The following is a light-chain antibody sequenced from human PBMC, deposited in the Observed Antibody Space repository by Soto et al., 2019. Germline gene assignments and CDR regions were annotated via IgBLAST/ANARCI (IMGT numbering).Light chain of an antibody. CDR3: QQANSFPWT. CDR2: AES. Sequence: DIQMTQSPSYVSASVGDRVTITCRASQVIGSWLAWYQQKPGKAPKLLIYAESSLHSGVPSSFSGSGSGTDFTLTISSLQPEDSATYYCQQANSFPWTFGQGTKVEIK. CDR1: QVIGSW. J-gene: IGKJ1*01. V-gene: IGKV1-12*01.